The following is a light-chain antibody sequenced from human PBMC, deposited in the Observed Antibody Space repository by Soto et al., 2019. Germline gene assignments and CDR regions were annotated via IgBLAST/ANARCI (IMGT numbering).Light chain of an antibody. Sequence: QSVLTQPASVSGSPGQSITISCTGTSSDVGGYNYVSWYQQHPGKAPKLMIYDVSYRPSGVSNRFSGSKSGNTASPTISGLQAEDEADYYCSSYTSSSTVVFGGGTQLTVL. CDR1: SSDVGGYNY. V-gene: IGLV2-14*01. CDR2: DVS. J-gene: IGLJ2*01. CDR3: SSYTSSSTVV.